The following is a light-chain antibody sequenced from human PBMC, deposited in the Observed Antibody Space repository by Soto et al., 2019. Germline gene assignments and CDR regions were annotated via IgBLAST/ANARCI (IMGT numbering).Light chain of an antibody. CDR1: QTISTY. J-gene: IGKJ2*01. Sequence: DIQMTQSPSSLSASVGDRVTITCRASQTISTYLNWYQQKPGKAPKLLIYAASSLQSGVPSRFSGSGSGTDFTLTISSLQPEDFATYFCQESHDIPYTFGQGTKLEI. V-gene: IGKV1-39*01. CDR3: QESHDIPYT. CDR2: AAS.